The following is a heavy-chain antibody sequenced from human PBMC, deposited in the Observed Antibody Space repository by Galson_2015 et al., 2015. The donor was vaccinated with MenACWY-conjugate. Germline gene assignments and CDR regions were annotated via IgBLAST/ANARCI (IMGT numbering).Heavy chain of an antibody. CDR2: INSDGRST. J-gene: IGHJ6*03. CDR1: GFTFSTYW. Sequence: SLRLSCAASGFTFSTYWMHWVRQAPGKGLVWVSRINSDGRSTIYADSVKGRFTISRDNAKNMLFLQMNSLKVEDTAVYYCARSYVPGSDRKNYYMDVWGRGTTVTVSS. V-gene: IGHV3-74*01. D-gene: IGHD3-16*01. CDR3: ARSYVPGSDRKNYYMDV.